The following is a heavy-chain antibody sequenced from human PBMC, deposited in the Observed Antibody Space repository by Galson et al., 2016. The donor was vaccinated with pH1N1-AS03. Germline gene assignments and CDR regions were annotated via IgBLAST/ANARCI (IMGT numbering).Heavy chain of an antibody. J-gene: IGHJ6*02. CDR3: ARTLNYNTGLDV. Sequence: LVKPTQTLTLTCTVSGFSLSTGGMRVSWIRQPPGKALEWLGRIDWDDGTFYSTSLKTRLTISKDTSKNQVVLSMTNMDPVDTGTYYCARTLNYNTGLDVWGPGATVTVSS. CDR2: IDWDDGT. V-gene: IGHV2-70*04. D-gene: IGHD5-24*01. CDR1: GFSLSTGGMR.